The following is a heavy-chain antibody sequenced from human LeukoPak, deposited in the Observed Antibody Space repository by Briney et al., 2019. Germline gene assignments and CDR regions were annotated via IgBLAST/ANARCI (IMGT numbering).Heavy chain of an antibody. Sequence: LVKVSCKASGGTFSSYAISWVRQAPGQGLEWMGRIIPIFGTANYAQKFQGRVTITTDESTSTAYMELSSLRSEDTAVYYCAVWYYGSGSYYTPPDYWGQGTLVTVSS. D-gene: IGHD3-10*01. V-gene: IGHV1-69*05. CDR3: AVWYYGSGSYYTPPDY. CDR1: GGTFSSYA. J-gene: IGHJ4*02. CDR2: IIPIFGTA.